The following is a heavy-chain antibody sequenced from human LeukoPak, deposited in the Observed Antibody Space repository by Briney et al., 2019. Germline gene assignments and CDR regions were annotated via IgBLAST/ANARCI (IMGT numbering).Heavy chain of an antibody. CDR3: ARDTLLWFGESGFWFDP. J-gene: IGHJ5*02. CDR1: GGSISSYY. V-gene: IGHV4-4*07. CDR2: IYTSGST. D-gene: IGHD3-10*01. Sequence: SETLSLTCTVSGGSISSYYWSWTRQPAGKGLEWIGRIYTSGSTNYNPSLKSRVTMSVDTSKNQFSLKLSSVTAADTAVYYCARDTLLWFGESGFWFDPWGQGTLVTVSS.